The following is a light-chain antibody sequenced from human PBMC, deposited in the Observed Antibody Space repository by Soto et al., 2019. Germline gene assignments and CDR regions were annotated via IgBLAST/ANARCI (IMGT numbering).Light chain of an antibody. Sequence: QSALTQPASVSGPPGQSITISCTGTSNDVGGDDYVSWYQQYPGKAPKLMIYDVTNRPSGVSIRFSGSKSGNTASLTISGLQAEDEADYYCSAHTVRSTGVFGTGTKVTVL. V-gene: IGLV2-14*03. CDR2: DVT. CDR1: SNDVGGDDY. CDR3: SAHTVRSTGV. J-gene: IGLJ1*01.